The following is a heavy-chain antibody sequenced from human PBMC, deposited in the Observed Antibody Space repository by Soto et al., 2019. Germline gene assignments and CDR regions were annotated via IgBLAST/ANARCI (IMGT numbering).Heavy chain of an antibody. CDR1: GFTFSDYY. J-gene: IGHJ3*02. D-gene: IGHD3-22*01. Sequence: GSLRLSCAASGFTFSDYYMSWIRQAPGKGLEWVSYISSSGSTIYYADSVKGRFTISRDNAKNSLYLQMNSLRAEDTAVYYCARGDYYDSSGFSLHAFDIWGQGTMVTVSS. CDR3: ARGDYYDSSGFSLHAFDI. V-gene: IGHV3-11*01. CDR2: ISSSGSTI.